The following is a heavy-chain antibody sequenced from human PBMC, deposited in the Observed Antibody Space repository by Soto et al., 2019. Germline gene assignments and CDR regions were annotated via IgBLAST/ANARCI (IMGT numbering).Heavy chain of an antibody. D-gene: IGHD5-12*01. CDR2: ISYDGGNK. CDR1: GFTFSSYG. J-gene: IGHJ3*02. V-gene: IGHV3-30*03. CDR3: AREFGGYDTNAFDI. Sequence: PGGSLRLSCAASGFTFSSYGMHWVRQTPGKGLEWVAIISYDGGNKYYADSVKGRFTISRDNSKNTLYLQIDSLRAEDTAVYYCAREFGGYDTNAFDIWGQGTMVTVSS.